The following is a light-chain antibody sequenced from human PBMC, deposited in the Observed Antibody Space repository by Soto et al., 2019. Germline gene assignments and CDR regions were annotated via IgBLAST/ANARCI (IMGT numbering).Light chain of an antibody. CDR2: GAS. CDR3: QQYNNWPGYT. CDR1: QSVSSN. J-gene: IGKJ2*01. V-gene: IGKV3-15*01. Sequence: EIVMTQSPATLSVSPGERATLSCRASQSVSSNLAWYQQKPGQAPRLLIYGASTRATGIPARFSGSGSGTEFTLTISSLRSEDFAVYYCQQYNNWPGYTFGQATKLEIK.